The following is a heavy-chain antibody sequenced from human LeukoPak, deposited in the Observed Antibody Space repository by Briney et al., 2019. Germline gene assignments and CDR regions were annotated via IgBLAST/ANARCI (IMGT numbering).Heavy chain of an antibody. CDR3: ARNRGKADADSFDP. D-gene: IGHD2/OR15-2a*01. CDR2: IDTYSGKT. CDR1: GYTFTGYY. V-gene: IGHV1/OR15-2*02. J-gene: IGHJ5*02. Sequence: ASVKVTCKASGYTFTGYYMHWLRQAPGQGLEWMGWIDTYSGKTNYAQKFQGRVTMTLDTYTSTAYMELRSLRSEDTAVYYCARNRGKADADSFDPWGQGTLVTVSS.